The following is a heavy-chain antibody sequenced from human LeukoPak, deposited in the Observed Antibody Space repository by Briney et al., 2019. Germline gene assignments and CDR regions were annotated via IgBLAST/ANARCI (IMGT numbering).Heavy chain of an antibody. CDR1: GGTFSSYA. D-gene: IGHD3-22*01. V-gene: IGHV1-69*04. CDR3: ARDGVYYYDSSGSNWFDP. CDR2: IIPILGIA. Sequence: SVKVSCKASGGTFSSYAISWVRQAPGQGLEWMGRIIPILGIANYAQKFQGRVTITADKSTSTAYMELSSLRSEDTAVYYCARDGVYYYDSSGSNWFDPWGQGTLVTVSS. J-gene: IGHJ5*02.